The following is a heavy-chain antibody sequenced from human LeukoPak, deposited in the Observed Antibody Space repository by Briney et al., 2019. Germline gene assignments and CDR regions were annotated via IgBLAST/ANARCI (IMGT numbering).Heavy chain of an antibody. CDR1: GGSINNYY. Sequence: PSETLSLTCAISGGSINNYYWSWIRQPPGRGLEWIGYIYYSGTTNYSPSLNSRVNISLDTAKNQFSLRLSSVTAADTAVYYCARQTAKNVDTARFDSWGQGTLVTVSS. J-gene: IGHJ4*02. CDR2: IYYSGTT. V-gene: IGHV4-59*08. D-gene: IGHD5-18*01. CDR3: ARQTAKNVDTARFDS.